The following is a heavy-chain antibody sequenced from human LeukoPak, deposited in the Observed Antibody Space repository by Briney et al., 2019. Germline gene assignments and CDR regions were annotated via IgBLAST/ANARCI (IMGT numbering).Heavy chain of an antibody. D-gene: IGHD4-17*01. V-gene: IGHV1-8*01. Sequence: ASVKVSCKASGYTFTSYDINWGRQATGQGLEWMGWMNPNRGNTGYAQKFQGRVTMTRNTSISTAYMELSSLRSEDTAVYYCARWTTVTTSYFDYWGQGTLVTVSS. CDR3: ARWTTVTTSYFDY. J-gene: IGHJ4*02. CDR1: GYTFTSYD. CDR2: MNPNRGNT.